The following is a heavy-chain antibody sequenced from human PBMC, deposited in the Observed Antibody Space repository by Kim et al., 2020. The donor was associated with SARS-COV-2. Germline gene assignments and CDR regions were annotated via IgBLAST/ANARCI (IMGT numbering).Heavy chain of an antibody. V-gene: IGHV4-34*01. CDR2: VNHSGST. Sequence: SETLSLTCAIYGGSFSGYYWSWIRQPPGKGLEWIGEVNHSGSTNYNPSLKSRVTISVDTSKNQFSLKLSSVTAADTAVYYCARKSDYWGQGTLVTVSS. CDR3: ARKSDY. CDR1: GGSFSGYY. J-gene: IGHJ4*02.